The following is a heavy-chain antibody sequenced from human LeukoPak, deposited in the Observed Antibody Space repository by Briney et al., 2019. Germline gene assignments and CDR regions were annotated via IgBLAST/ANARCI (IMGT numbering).Heavy chain of an antibody. CDR1: GGTFTSYA. V-gene: IGHV1-69*04. CDR2: IIPILGIA. Sequence: VKVSCKASGGTFTSYAISWVRQAPGQGLEWMGRIIPILGIANYAQKFQGRVTITADKSTSTAYMELSSLRSEDTAVYYCAGQNCSSTSCYAYYWGQGTLVTVSS. J-gene: IGHJ4*02. CDR3: AGQNCSSTSCYAYY. D-gene: IGHD2-2*01.